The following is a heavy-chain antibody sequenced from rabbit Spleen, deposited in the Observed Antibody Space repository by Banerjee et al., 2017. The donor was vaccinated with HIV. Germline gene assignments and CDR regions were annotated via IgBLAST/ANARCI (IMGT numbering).Heavy chain of an antibody. V-gene: IGHV1S40*01. CDR2: IDTGSSGFT. J-gene: IGHJ6*01. CDR1: GGSFCSSSY. CDR3: ARDTGSSFSSYGMDL. Sequence: HSLEAAGADLLKPGASLILTCTASGGSFCSSSYLWWVCKDPGKGLEWIACIDTGSSGFTYFATWAKGRFTCSKTSSTTVTLQMTRLTAADTATYFCARDTGSSFSSYGMDLWGQGTLVTVS. D-gene: IGHD8-1*01.